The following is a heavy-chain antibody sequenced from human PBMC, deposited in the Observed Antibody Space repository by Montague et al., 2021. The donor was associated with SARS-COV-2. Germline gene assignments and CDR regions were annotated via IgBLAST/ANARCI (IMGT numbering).Heavy chain of an antibody. CDR2: IFWNDDK. Sequence: PALVKPTQTLTLTCTFSGFSLISDGVGVGWIRQPPGKALEWLALIFWNDDKRYNSSLKNRLTVTKDTSKNQVVLTMTNMDPLDTGTYYCAHSLHFSSLGDFDSGGQGTLVTVAS. V-gene: IGHV2-5*01. D-gene: IGHD2/OR15-2a*01. J-gene: IGHJ4*02. CDR3: AHSLHFSSLGDFDS. CDR1: GFSLISDGVG.